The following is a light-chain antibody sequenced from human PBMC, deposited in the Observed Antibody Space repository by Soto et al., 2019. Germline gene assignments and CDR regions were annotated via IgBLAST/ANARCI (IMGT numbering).Light chain of an antibody. CDR3: QQYGISPT. CDR1: HSVTSNY. CDR2: DVS. V-gene: IGKV3-20*01. Sequence: EIVLTQSPGTLSLSPGERATLSCRSSHSVTSNYLAWYQQKPGQAPRLLIYDVSSRATGIPDRFSGSGSGTASTLTISRLEPVDFAVYYCQQYGISPTFGQGTKVEIK. J-gene: IGKJ1*01.